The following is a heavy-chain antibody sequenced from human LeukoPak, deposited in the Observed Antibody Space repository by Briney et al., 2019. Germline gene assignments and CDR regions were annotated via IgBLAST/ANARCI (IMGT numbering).Heavy chain of an antibody. CDR3: ARHGGSYFYY. Sequence: SETLSLTCTVSGGSISSYYWSWIRQAPGKGLEWVGYIYYSGTTKYNPSLMGRVSISVDTSKNQFSLRLSSVAAADTAVYYCARHGGSYFYYWGQGTLVTVSS. V-gene: IGHV4-59*08. D-gene: IGHD1-26*01. J-gene: IGHJ4*02. CDR2: IYYSGTT. CDR1: GGSISSYY.